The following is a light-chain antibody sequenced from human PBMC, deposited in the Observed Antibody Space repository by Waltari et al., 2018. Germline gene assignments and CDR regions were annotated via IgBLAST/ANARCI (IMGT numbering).Light chain of an antibody. CDR2: EVL. CDR1: LSTIGSNA. Sequence: QSVLTQPPSMSGTPGQVVSISCSGSLSTIGSNAVTWYQQYPGKAPKLMIFEVLHRPSGVSNRFSGSKSGNTASLTISGLQAEDEADYYCCSYGGSGTYVMFGGGTKVTVL. CDR3: CSYGGSGTYVM. V-gene: IGLV2-23*02. J-gene: IGLJ3*02.